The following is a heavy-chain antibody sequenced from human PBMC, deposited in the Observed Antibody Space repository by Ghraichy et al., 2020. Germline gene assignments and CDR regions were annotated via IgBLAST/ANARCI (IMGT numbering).Heavy chain of an antibody. CDR3: ARERLVISRTSYYNGMDV. V-gene: IGHV3-7*01. J-gene: IGHJ6*02. Sequence: LSLTCAASGFTFSNYWMTWVRQAPGKGLEWVANIKQDGSEKYYVDSVKGRFTISRDNAKNSVYLQMNSLRAEDTAVYYCARERLVISRTSYYNGMDVWGQGTTVTVSS. CDR1: GFTFSNYW. CDR2: IKQDGSEK. D-gene: IGHD3-9*01.